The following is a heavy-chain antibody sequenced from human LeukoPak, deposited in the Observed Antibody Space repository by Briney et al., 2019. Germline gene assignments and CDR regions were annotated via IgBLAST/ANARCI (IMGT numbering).Heavy chain of an antibody. J-gene: IGHJ4*02. D-gene: IGHD1-14*01. V-gene: IGHV3-30-3*01. CDR2: VSSDGSKK. CDR3: VRDAGGY. CDR1: GFTLRTYA. Sequence: PGGSLRLSYVASGFTLRTYAMHWVRQAPGKGLEWVAVVSSDGSKKFYSDSVKGHFTISRDNSKNTLYLQMNSLRTEDTGVYFCVRDAGGYWGQGTLVTVSS.